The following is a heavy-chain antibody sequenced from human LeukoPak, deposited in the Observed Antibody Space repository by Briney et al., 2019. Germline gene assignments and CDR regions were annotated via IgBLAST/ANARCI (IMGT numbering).Heavy chain of an antibody. J-gene: IGHJ3*02. CDR2: IYPGDSDT. CDR3: ARRGSVDAFDI. D-gene: IGHD3-10*01. Sequence: GESLKISCKGSGYNFTIYWIAWVRQMPGKGLEWMGIIYPGDSDTTYSPSFQGQVTISADKSINTAYVHWSSLKASDTAMYYCARRGSVDAFDIWGQGTMVTVSS. CDR1: GYNFTIYW. V-gene: IGHV5-51*01.